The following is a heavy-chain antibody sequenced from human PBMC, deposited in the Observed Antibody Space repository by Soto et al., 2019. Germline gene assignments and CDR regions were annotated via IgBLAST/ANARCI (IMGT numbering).Heavy chain of an antibody. Sequence: SQTLSLTCAISGDSVSSKSATWNWIRQAPSRGLEWLGRTYYRSKWSTDYAVSLRGRITVSPDSSKNQFSLRLTSLTPGDTAVYYCARALAGSYDYWGQGTLVTV. CDR1: GDSVSSKSAT. CDR3: ARALAGSYDY. CDR2: TYYRSKWST. D-gene: IGHD3-10*01. J-gene: IGHJ4*02. V-gene: IGHV6-1*01.